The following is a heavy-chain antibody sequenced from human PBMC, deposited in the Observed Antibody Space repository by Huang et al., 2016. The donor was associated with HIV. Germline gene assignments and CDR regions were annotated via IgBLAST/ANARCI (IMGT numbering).Heavy chain of an antibody. CDR3: ARSHSIHWGFNWFDP. J-gene: IGHJ5*02. D-gene: IGHD7-27*01. Sequence: QVQLQESGPGLVKPSETLSLTCAVSGGSISSYYWSWIRQPPGKGLEWSGYMYYSGSTNYHPSLKSRVTISVDTSKNQFSLKLSSVTAADTAVYYCARSHSIHWGFNWFDPWGQGTLVTVSS. CDR2: MYYSGST. CDR1: GGSISSYY. V-gene: IGHV4-59*01.